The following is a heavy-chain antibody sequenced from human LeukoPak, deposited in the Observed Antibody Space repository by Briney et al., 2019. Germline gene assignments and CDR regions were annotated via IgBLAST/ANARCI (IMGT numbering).Heavy chain of an antibody. V-gene: IGHV3-23*01. J-gene: IGHJ4*02. CDR3: AKGPYSSGWFHFDY. CDR2: INDNGSTR. Sequence: GSLRLFCGASGFTFSSYALSWVRQAPGEGVGGVSGINDNGSTRFYAASVKGRFTSSRDNSKNTLYLQMDSLRAEDTAVYYCAKGPYSSGWFHFDYWGQGTLVTVSS. CDR1: GFTFSSYA. D-gene: IGHD6-19*01.